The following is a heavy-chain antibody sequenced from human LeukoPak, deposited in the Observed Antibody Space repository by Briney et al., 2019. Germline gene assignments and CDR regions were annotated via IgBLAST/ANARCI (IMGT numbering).Heavy chain of an antibody. V-gene: IGHV3-23*01. CDR1: GFTFSSYG. J-gene: IGHJ4*02. CDR3: AKGRYYYDSSGYYY. CDR2: ISGSGGST. Sequence: GGSLRLSCAASGFTFSSYGMSWVRQAPGKGLEWVSVISGSGGSTYYADSVKGRFTISRDNSKNTLYLQMNSLRAEDTAVYYCAKGRYYYDSSGYYYWGQGTLVTVSS. D-gene: IGHD3-22*01.